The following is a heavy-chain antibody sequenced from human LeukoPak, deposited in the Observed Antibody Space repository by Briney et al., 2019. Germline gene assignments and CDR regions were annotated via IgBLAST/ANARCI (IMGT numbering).Heavy chain of an antibody. J-gene: IGHJ4*02. Sequence: LSLTCAVYGGSFSGYYWSWIRQAPGKGLEWVSYLSSTGSTLYYADSVKGRFTISRDNAKNSLYLQMNSLRAEDTAIYYCARNRGYSGYDFDYWGQGTLVTVSS. CDR3: ARNRGYSGYDFDY. CDR2: LSSTGSTL. D-gene: IGHD5-12*01. CDR1: GGSFSGYY. V-gene: IGHV3-11*01.